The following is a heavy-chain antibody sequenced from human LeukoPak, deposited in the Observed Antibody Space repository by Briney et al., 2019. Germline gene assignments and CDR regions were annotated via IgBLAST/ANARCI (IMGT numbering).Heavy chain of an antibody. CDR3: ARVKVVGATGFDY. CDR1: GFTVSSNY. Sequence: GGSLRLSCAASGFTVSSNYMSWVRQAPGMGLEWVSSISSSSYIYYADSVKGRFTISRDNAKNSLYLQMNSLRAEDTAVYYCARVKVVGATGFDYWGQGTLVTVSS. D-gene: IGHD1-26*01. CDR2: ISSSSYI. V-gene: IGHV3-69-1*01. J-gene: IGHJ4*02.